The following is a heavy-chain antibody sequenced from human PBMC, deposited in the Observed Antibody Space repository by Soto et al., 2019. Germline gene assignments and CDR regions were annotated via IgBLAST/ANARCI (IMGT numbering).Heavy chain of an antibody. CDR3: ARLDAAAGTRVDY. CDR2: IYYSGST. V-gene: IGHV4-39*01. CDR1: GGSISSSSYY. Sequence: QLQLQESGPGLVKPSETLSLTCTVSGGSISSSSYYWGWIRQPPGKGLEWIGSIYYSGSTYYNPSLKSRVTISIDTSKNQFSLKLSSVTAADTAVYYCARLDAAAGTRVDYWGQRTLVTVSS. J-gene: IGHJ4*02. D-gene: IGHD6-13*01.